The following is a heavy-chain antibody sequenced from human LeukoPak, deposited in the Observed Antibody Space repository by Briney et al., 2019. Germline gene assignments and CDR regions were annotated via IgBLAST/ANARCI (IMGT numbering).Heavy chain of an antibody. D-gene: IGHD3-10*01. Sequence: GGSLRLSCAASGFTFSNAWMSWVRQAPGKGLEWVGRIKSKTDGGTTDYAAPVKGRFTISRDDSKNTLYLQMNSLKTEDTAVYYCTTDPSLWFGELSNFDYWGQGTLVTVSS. J-gene: IGHJ4*02. CDR3: TTDPSLWFGELSNFDY. CDR2: IKSKTDGGTT. CDR1: GFTFSNAW. V-gene: IGHV3-15*01.